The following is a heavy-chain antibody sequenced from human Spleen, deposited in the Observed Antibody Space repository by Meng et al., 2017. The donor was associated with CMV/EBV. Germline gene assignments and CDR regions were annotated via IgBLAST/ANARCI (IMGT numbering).Heavy chain of an antibody. D-gene: IGHD6-6*01. J-gene: IGHJ5*02. V-gene: IGHV4-4*02. CDR2: IYHSGST. Sequence: LSLPCGVSGVSINSANWWSWVRQPPGKGLEWIGAIYHSGSTHYNPSLKSRVTMSIDKSKNEFSLNLISVTAADTAVYYCVRAFSSWGQGTLVTVSS. CDR3: VRAFSS. CDR1: GVSINSANW.